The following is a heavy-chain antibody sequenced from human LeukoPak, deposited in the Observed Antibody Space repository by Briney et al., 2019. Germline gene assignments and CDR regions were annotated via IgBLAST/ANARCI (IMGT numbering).Heavy chain of an antibody. CDR3: ASIRGFYDFWSGYQNYYYYGMDV. CDR1: GGSISSSNW. J-gene: IGHJ6*02. CDR2: IYHSGST. D-gene: IGHD3-3*01. V-gene: IGHV4-4*02. Sequence: PSETLSLTCAVSGGSISSSNWWSWVRQPPGKGLEWIGEIYHSGSTNYNPSLKSRVTISVDKSKNQFSLKLSSVTAADTAVYYCASIRGFYDFWSGYQNYYYYGMDVWGQGTTVTVSS.